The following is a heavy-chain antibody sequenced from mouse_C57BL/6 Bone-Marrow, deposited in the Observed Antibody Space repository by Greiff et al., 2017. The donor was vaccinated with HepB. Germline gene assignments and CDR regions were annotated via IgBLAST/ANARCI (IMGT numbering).Heavy chain of an antibody. D-gene: IGHD2-3*01. CDR3: TRDDGGAMDY. J-gene: IGHJ4*01. CDR2: ISSGGDYI. V-gene: IGHV5-9-1*02. Sequence: EVKVEESGEGLVKPGGSLKLSCAASGFTFSSYAMSWVRQTPEKRLEWVAYISSGGDYIYYADTVKGRFTISRDNARNTLYLQMSSLKSEDTAMYYCTRDDGGAMDYWGQGTSVTVSS. CDR1: GFTFSSYA.